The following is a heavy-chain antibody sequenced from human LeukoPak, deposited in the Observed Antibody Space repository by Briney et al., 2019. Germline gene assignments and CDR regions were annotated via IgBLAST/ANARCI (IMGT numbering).Heavy chain of an antibody. CDR1: GFTFSSYA. CDR2: ISYDGSNK. CDR3: ARPSPYYYDSSGAFDY. Sequence: GGSLRLSCAASGFTFSSYAMHWVRQAPGKGLEWVAVISYDGSNKYYADSVKGRFTISRDNSKNTLYLQMNSLRAEDTAVYYCARPSPYYYDSSGAFDYWGQGTLVTVSS. D-gene: IGHD3-22*01. J-gene: IGHJ4*02. V-gene: IGHV3-30-3*01.